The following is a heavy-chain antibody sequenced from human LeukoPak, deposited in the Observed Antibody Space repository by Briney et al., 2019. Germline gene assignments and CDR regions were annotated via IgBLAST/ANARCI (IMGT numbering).Heavy chain of an antibody. V-gene: IGHV4-38-2*02. CDR2: IYHRGST. J-gene: IGHJ3*02. CDR3: ASATYYYDSSGFIAFDI. Sequence: PETLSLTCTVSGYSLSNGYYWVWIRQPPGRGLEWVGSIYHRGSTYYNPSLRSRVTISLDRSKKKFSLKLSSVTAADTAVYYCASATYYYDSSGFIAFDIWGQGTMVTVSS. CDR1: GYSLSNGYY. D-gene: IGHD3-22*01.